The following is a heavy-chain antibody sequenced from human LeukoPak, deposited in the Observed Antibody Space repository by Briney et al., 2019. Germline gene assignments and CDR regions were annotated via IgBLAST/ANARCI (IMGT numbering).Heavy chain of an antibody. Sequence: SVKVSCKTYGYTFTSHGISWVRQAPGQGLEWMGGIIPIFGTANYAQKFQGRVTITADESTSTAYMELSSLRSEDTAVYYCARATTPYSSSSEADYWGQGTLVTVSS. CDR3: ARATTPYSSSSEADY. CDR1: GYTFTSHG. J-gene: IGHJ4*02. CDR2: IIPIFGTA. V-gene: IGHV1-69*13. D-gene: IGHD6-6*01.